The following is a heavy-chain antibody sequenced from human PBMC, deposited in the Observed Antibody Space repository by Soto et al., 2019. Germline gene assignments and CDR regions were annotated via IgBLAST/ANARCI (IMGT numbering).Heavy chain of an antibody. V-gene: IGHV1-18*01. CDR1: GYIFTTYI. D-gene: IGHD6-25*01. Sequence: QVQLVQSGAEVKKPGASLKVSCKASGYIFTTYIITWVRQAPGQGLEWMGCIRAYNGDTTYPEKVQGRVTMTMETSTSAAYMELRSLRSDDTAVYYWARIAAESEFAVDVWGQGTAVTVSS. J-gene: IGHJ6*02. CDR2: IRAYNGDT. CDR3: ARIAAESEFAVDV.